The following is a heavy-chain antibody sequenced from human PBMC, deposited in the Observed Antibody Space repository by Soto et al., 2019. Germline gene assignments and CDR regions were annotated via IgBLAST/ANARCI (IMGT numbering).Heavy chain of an antibody. CDR2: ISGYSGNA. D-gene: IGHD4-17*01. CDR3: AKRTSGTTWGESDY. J-gene: IGHJ4*02. CDR1: GYIFSDYG. Sequence: QVQVMQSGAEVKKPGDSVKVSCKTSGYIFSDYGINSVRQAPGQGLEWMGWISGYSGNANLAQKFQGRVTMTTDKSTRTAYMELRRLRSDDTAVYYCAKRTSGTTWGESDYWGQGTLVTVSS. V-gene: IGHV1-18*04.